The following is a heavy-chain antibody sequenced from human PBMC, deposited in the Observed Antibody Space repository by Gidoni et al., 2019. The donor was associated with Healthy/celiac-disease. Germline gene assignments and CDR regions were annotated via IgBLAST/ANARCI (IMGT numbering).Heavy chain of an antibody. CDR2: ISYDGSNK. J-gene: IGHJ4*02. Sequence: QVQLVESGGGVVQPGRSLSLACAASGFTFSSYAMHWVRQAPGKGLEWVAVISYDGSNKYYADSVKGRFTISRDNSKNTLYLQMNSLRAEDTAVYYCARDKYWGQGTLVTVSS. CDR1: GFTFSSYA. V-gene: IGHV3-30*04. CDR3: ARDKY.